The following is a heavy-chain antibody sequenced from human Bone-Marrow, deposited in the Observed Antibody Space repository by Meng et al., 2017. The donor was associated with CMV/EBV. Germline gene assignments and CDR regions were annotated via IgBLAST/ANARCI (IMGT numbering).Heavy chain of an antibody. CDR2: IKQDGGQN. Sequence: GESLKISCAVSGFSVSTYWMSWVRQAPGKGLEWVANIKQDGGQNYYVDSVKGRFTISRDNAKNALYLQMNSLRVEDTAVYYCARVAREVSSVPIPYLDYWGQGALVAVSS. CDR3: ARVAREVSSVPIPYLDY. CDR1: GFSVSTYW. J-gene: IGHJ4*02. V-gene: IGHV3-7*04.